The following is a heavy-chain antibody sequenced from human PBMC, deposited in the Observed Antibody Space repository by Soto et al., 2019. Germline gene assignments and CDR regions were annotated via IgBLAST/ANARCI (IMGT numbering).Heavy chain of an antibody. J-gene: IGHJ4*02. Sequence: QVQLVQSGAEVKKPGSSVKVSCKASGGTFSSYAISWVRQAPGQGLEWMGGIIPIFGTANYAQKFQGRVTITADESTXXXYXXLSSLRSEDTAVYYCARVAYPRYYFDYWGQGTLVTVSS. V-gene: IGHV1-69*01. CDR3: ARVAYPRYYFDY. CDR2: IIPIFGTA. CDR1: GGTFSSYA.